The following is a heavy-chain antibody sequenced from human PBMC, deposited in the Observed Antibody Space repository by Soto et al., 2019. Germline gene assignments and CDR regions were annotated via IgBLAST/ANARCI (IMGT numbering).Heavy chain of an antibody. V-gene: IGHV3-74*01. D-gene: IGHD3-10*01. J-gene: IGHJ4*02. CDR1: GLTFSSYW. Sequence: PGGSVRLSCGASGLTFSSYWMHWVRQAPGKGLVWVLRINPDGSATNYADSVKGRFTISRDNAKNTLYLQMNSMRAEDTAVFYCGRGGSYSPMAPGYWCQGTLVTVSS. CDR2: INPDGSAT. CDR3: GRGGSYSPMAPGY.